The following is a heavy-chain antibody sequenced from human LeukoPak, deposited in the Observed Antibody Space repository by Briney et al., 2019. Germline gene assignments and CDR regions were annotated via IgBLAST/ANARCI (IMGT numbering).Heavy chain of an antibody. CDR2: INNIASHI. J-gene: IGHJ4*02. CDR1: GFTFSNSA. V-gene: IGHV3-21*01. D-gene: IGHD2/OR15-2a*01. CDR3: TRDATQYLRYGYFDS. Sequence: GGSLRLSCAASGFTFSNSAMNWVRQAPGKGLEWVSSINNIASHIYYVDSVRGRFTISRDNAKNSVSLQMNNLSAEDTAVYYCTRDATQYLRYGYFDSWGQGILVTVSS.